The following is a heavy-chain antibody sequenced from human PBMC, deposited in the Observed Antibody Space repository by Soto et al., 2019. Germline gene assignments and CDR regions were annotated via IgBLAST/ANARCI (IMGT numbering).Heavy chain of an antibody. J-gene: IGHJ6*02. CDR3: TTDNKAIFGVVIGYYYYYGMDV. Sequence: GVSLRLSCAASGFTFNDAWMNWVRQAPGKGLERVSRIKSKTDGGTTDYAAPVKGRFTISRDDSKNKLYLQMNSLKTEDTAVYYCTTDNKAIFGVVIGYYYYYGMDVWGQGTTVTVSS. V-gene: IGHV3-15*07. D-gene: IGHD3-3*01. CDR1: GFTFNDAW. CDR2: IKSKTDGGTT.